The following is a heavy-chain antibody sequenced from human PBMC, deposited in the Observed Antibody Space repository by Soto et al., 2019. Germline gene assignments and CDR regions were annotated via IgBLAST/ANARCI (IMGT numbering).Heavy chain of an antibody. CDR1: GYSITNYW. J-gene: IGHJ6*02. D-gene: IGHD2-2*01. CDR2: IYPGDSDT. V-gene: IGHV5-51*01. Sequence: LGQSMKISCKGSGYSITNYWIGWVRQMPGKGLEWMGIIYPGDSDTRYSPSFQGQVTISADKSISTAYLQWSSLKASDTAMYYCVRLRGYCITTGCHGSYAMDVWGQGTAVTVSS. CDR3: VRLRGYCITTGCHGSYAMDV.